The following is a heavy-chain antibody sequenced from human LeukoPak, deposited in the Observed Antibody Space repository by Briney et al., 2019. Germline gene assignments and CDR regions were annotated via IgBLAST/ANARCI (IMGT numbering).Heavy chain of an antibody. CDR3: ARSWYGMDV. J-gene: IGHJ6*02. CDR2: INPSNGDT. V-gene: IGHV1-2*06. Sequence: GASVKVSCKASGYPFTASYMQWARQAPGQGLEWMGRINPSNGDTDFQQKFQGRVTMTRDTSITTVYMELSGLTSDDTAVYYCARSWYGMDVWGQGTTVTVSS. CDR1: GYPFTASY.